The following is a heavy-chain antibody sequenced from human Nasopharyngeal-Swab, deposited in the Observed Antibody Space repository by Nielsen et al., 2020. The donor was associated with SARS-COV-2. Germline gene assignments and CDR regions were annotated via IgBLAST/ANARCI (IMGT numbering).Heavy chain of an antibody. Sequence: GESLKISCAASGFRFDSYAMSWVRQAPGKGLEWVSAIRGSGITTYYADSVKGRFTISRDNSKNTLYLQMNSLRVEDTALYYCARYDDYYDSSGYAYWGQGTLVTVSS. CDR3: ARYDDYYDSSGYAY. CDR1: GFRFDSYA. V-gene: IGHV3-23*01. CDR2: IRGSGITT. D-gene: IGHD3-22*01. J-gene: IGHJ4*02.